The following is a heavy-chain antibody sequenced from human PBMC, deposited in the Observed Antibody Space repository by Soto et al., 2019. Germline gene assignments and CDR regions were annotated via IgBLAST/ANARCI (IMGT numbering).Heavy chain of an antibody. J-gene: IGHJ6*02. Sequence: QVKLQESGPGLVKPSQTLSLTCTVSGGAISSGGYYWSWIRQHPGKGLEWIGYIYYSGSTFYNPSLKGRVTISGDTSKNQFSLKLSSVTAAATALYYCARASLPRQGLDYYSCGMDVWGQGTTVTVSS. CDR3: ARASLPRQGLDYYSCGMDV. D-gene: IGHD2-21*01. CDR2: IYYSGST. V-gene: IGHV4-31*03. CDR1: GGAISSGGYY.